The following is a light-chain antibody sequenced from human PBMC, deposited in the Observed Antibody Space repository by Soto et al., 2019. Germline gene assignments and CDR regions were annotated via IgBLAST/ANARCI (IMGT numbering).Light chain of an antibody. CDR2: GAS. CDR1: QSAPSSN. J-gene: IGKJ1*01. V-gene: IGKV3-15*01. CDR3: QQYNNWPPP. Sequence: ETVLTQSPGTLSLSPGERVTLSCRTSQSAPSSNLAWYQQKPGQAPRLLIYGASTRAAGIPARFSGSGSGTEFTLTISSLQSEDFAVYYCQQYNNWPPPFGQGTKVDIK.